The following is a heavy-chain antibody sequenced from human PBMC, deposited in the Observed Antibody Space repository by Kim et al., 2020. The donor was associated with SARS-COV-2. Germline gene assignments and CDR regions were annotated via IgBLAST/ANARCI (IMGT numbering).Heavy chain of an antibody. D-gene: IGHD6-6*01. J-gene: IGHJ5*02. CDR3: AKGEYSSSSYGFDP. Sequence: ADSVKGRLTISRDNSKNPLYLQMSSLRAEDPAVYYCAKGEYSSSSYGFDPWGQGTLVTVSS. V-gene: IGHV3-23*01.